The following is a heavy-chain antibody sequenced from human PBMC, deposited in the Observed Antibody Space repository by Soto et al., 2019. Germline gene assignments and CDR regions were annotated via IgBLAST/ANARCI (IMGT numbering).Heavy chain of an antibody. Sequence: EVQLLESGGGLVQPGGSLRLSCAASGFTFSSYAMSWVRQAPGKGLEWVSAISGSGGSTYYADSVKGRFTISRDNSKNTLYLQMNSLRAEDTAVYYCPKWGGLLWFGETGSNWFDPWGQGTLVTVYS. J-gene: IGHJ5*02. CDR2: ISGSGGST. CDR3: PKWGGLLWFGETGSNWFDP. V-gene: IGHV3-23*01. D-gene: IGHD3-10*01. CDR1: GFTFSSYA.